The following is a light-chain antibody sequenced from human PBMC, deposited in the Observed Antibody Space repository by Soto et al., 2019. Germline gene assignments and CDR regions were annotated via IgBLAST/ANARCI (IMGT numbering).Light chain of an antibody. J-gene: IGKJ5*01. CDR1: QSVGSN. CDR3: QQYNQWPIT. V-gene: IGKV3-15*01. CDR2: DVS. Sequence: ERVMTQSPATLSMYPGERATLSCRASQSVGSNLAWYQQKLGQAPRLLIYDVSTRATGIPGRFSGSGSETEFTLTITSLQSEDFAVYYCQQYNQWPITFGQGTRLEIK.